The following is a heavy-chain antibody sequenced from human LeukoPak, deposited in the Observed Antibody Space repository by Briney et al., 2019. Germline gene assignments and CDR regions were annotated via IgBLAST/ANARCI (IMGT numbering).Heavy chain of an antibody. CDR3: ARDKAIFGVVIRHDY. D-gene: IGHD3-3*01. Sequence: AGGCLRLAWAASGFTFSSYEMNWVRQAPGKGLGWVSSISSSGSTIYYADSVKGPFAISRDNAKNSLYLQMNSLRAEDTAVYYCARDKAIFGVVIRHDYWGQGTLVTVSS. V-gene: IGHV3-48*03. CDR1: GFTFSSYE. J-gene: IGHJ4*02. CDR2: ISSSGSTI.